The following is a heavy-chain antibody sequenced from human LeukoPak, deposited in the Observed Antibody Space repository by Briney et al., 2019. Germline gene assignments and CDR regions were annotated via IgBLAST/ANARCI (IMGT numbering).Heavy chain of an antibody. J-gene: IGHJ3*02. CDR1: GFTFSSYG. CDR3: ARDRGTTVVTSGAFDI. Sequence: PGGSLRLSCAASGFTFSSYGMHWVRQAPGKGLEWVAVISYDGTNKYYADSVKGRFTISRDNSKNTLYLQMNSLRAEDTAVYYCARDRGTTVVTSGAFDIWGQGTMVTVSS. CDR2: ISYDGTNK. V-gene: IGHV3-30*03. D-gene: IGHD4-23*01.